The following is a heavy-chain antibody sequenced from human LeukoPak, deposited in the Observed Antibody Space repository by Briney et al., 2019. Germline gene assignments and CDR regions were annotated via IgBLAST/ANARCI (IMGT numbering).Heavy chain of an antibody. V-gene: IGHV4-59*01. CDR1: GGSISSYY. J-gene: IGHJ1*01. Sequence: SETLSLTCTVSGGSISSYYWSWIRRPPGKGLEWIGYIYYSGSTNYNPSLKSRVTISVDTSKNQFSLKLSSVTAADTAVYYCARVAGTYDYGRRPGSYYFQHWGQGTLVTVSS. CDR3: ARVAGTYDYGRRPGSYYFQH. D-gene: IGHD4-17*01. CDR2: IYYSGST.